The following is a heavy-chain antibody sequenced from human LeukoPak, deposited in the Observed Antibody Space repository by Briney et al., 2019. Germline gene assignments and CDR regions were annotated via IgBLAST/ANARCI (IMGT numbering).Heavy chain of an antibody. CDR3: AKYFRADSGNYYRSFDY. V-gene: IGHV3-7*05. D-gene: IGHD1-26*01. J-gene: IGHJ4*02. CDR2: IKEDGSEK. Sequence: GGSLRLACAASGFSFSDNWMSWVRQAPGKGLEWVANIKEDGSEKNYVDSVKGRFTISRDNAKNSLYLQMISLRAEDTAVYYCAKYFRADSGNYYRSFDYWGQGTLVTVSS. CDR1: GFSFSDNW.